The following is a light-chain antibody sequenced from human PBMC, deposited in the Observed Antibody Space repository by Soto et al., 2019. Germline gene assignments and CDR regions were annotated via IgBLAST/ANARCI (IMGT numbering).Light chain of an antibody. CDR2: DAS. J-gene: IGKJ2*01. Sequence: EIVLTQSPATLSLSPGERATLSCRASQSVSSYLAWYQQKPGQAPGLLIYDASNRATGIPARFSGSGSGTDFTLTISNLEPEDFAVYYCQQRSNWPSTFGQGTKLEIK. V-gene: IGKV3-11*01. CDR3: QQRSNWPST. CDR1: QSVSSY.